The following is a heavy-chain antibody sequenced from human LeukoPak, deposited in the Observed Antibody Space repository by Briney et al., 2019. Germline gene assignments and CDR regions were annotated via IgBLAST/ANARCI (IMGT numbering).Heavy chain of an antibody. CDR2: IYSGGSI. CDR1: GFTVSSNY. CDR3: AGGARRQQPFDY. J-gene: IGHJ4*02. Sequence: GGSLRLSCAASGFTVSSNYMSWVRQAPGKGLEWVSVIYSGGSIYYADSVKGRFTISRDNSKNTLYLQMSSLRAEDTAVYYCAGGARRQQPFDYWGQGTLVTVSS. D-gene: IGHD6-13*01. V-gene: IGHV3-66*01.